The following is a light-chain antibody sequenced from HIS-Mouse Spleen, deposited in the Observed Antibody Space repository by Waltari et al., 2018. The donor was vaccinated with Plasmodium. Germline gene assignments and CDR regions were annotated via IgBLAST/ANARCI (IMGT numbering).Light chain of an antibody. CDR1: ALPKQY. V-gene: IGLV3-25*03. CDR2: KDS. Sequence: SYELTQPPSVSVSPGQTARITCSGDALPKQYAYWYQQKPGQAPVLGTYKDSERPSGIPERFSGPSSGTTVTLTISGVQAEDEADYYCQSADSSGTPNWVFGGGTKLTVL. CDR3: QSADSSGTPNWV. J-gene: IGLJ3*02.